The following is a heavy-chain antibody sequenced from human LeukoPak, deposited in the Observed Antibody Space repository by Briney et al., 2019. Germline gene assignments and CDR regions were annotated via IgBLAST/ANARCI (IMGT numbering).Heavy chain of an antibody. D-gene: IGHD2/OR15-2a*01. Sequence: ASVKVSCKASGYTFTSYFMHWVRQAPGQGLEWMGVINPSGGGTTYAQRFQGRVTMTRDTSTSTVHMELSSLRSEDTAVYYCARGQNKCLGHCGQGTLVTVSS. CDR2: INPSGGGT. CDR1: GYTFTSYF. V-gene: IGHV1-46*01. CDR3: ARGQNKCLGH. J-gene: IGHJ4*02.